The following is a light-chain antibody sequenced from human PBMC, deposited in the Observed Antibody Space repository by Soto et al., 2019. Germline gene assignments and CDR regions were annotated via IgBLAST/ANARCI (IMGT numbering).Light chain of an antibody. V-gene: IGLV2-14*01. CDR1: ISDIGGYNF. Sequence: QSALTQPASVSGSPGQSITISCTGTISDIGGYNFISWYQHHPGKAPKLVIYDVNNRPSGISYRFSGSKSGNTASLTISGLQAEDGADYYCASYTRTTTLVFGGGTKVTVL. J-gene: IGLJ2*01. CDR3: ASYTRTTTLV. CDR2: DVN.